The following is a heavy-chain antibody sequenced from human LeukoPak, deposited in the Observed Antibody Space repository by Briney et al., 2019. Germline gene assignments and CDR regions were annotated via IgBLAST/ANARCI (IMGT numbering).Heavy chain of an antibody. V-gene: IGHV1-18*04. CDR3: ARDWGLWFGTRTSGWYFDL. Sequence: GASVKVSCKASGYTFTSYGISWVRQAPGQGLEWMGWISAYNGNTNYAQKLQGRVTMTTDISTSTAYMELGSLRSDDTAVYYCARDWGLWFGTRTSGWYFDLWGRGTLVTVSS. CDR1: GYTFTSYG. CDR2: ISAYNGNT. J-gene: IGHJ2*01. D-gene: IGHD3-10*01.